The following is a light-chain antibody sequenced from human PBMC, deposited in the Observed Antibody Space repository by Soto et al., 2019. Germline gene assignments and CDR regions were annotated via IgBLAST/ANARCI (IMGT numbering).Light chain of an antibody. CDR3: TPYTSSSTEV. CDR1: SSDVGGYNY. Sequence: QSALTQPASVSGSPGQSITISCTGTSSDVGGYNYVSWYQQHPGKVPKLMIYDVTNRPSGVSNRCSGSKSGNTASLTIAGLQAEDEADYYCTPYTSSSTEVFGTGTKVTVL. CDR2: DVT. V-gene: IGLV2-14*01. J-gene: IGLJ1*01.